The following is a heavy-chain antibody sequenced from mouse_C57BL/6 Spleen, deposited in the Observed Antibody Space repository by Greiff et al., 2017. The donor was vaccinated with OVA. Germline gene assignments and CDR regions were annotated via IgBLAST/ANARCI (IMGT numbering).Heavy chain of an antibody. J-gene: IGHJ4*01. CDR3: ARHLLPYAMDY. V-gene: IGHV5-12*01. CDR2: ISNGGGST. Sequence: EVQLVESGGGLVQPGGSLKLSCAASGFTFSDYYMYWVRQTPEKRLEWVAYISNGGGSTYYPDTVKGRFTISRDNAKNTLYLQMSRLKSEDTAMYYCARHLLPYAMDYWGQGTSVTVSS. D-gene: IGHD6-2*01. CDR1: GFTFSDYY.